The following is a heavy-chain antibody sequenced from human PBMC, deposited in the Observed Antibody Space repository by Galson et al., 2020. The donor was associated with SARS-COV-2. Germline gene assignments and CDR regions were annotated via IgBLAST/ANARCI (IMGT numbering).Heavy chain of an antibody. CDR1: GGSISSGGYY. V-gene: IGHV4-31*03. Sequence: SQTLSLTCPVSGGSISSGGYYWSWNRQHPGKGLEWIGYIYYRGSTYYNPSLKSRVTISVDTAKNQFSLKLSSVTAADTAVYYCERARRRMIVVVSAIDIWGQGTMVTVSS. CDR2: IYYRGST. D-gene: IGHD3-22*01. J-gene: IGHJ3*02. CDR3: ERARRRMIVVVSAIDI.